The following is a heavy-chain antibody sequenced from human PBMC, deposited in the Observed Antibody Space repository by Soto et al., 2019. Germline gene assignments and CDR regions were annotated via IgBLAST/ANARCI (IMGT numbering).Heavy chain of an antibody. D-gene: IGHD2-2*01. Sequence: GGSLRLSCAASGFTFSDYYMSWIRQAPGKGLEWVSYISSSGSTIYYADSVKGRFTISRDNAKNSLYLQMNSLRAEDTAVYYCARDVVEVATHFAYYYYGMDVWGQGTTVTVSS. CDR3: ARDVVEVATHFAYYYYGMDV. V-gene: IGHV3-11*01. CDR2: ISSSGSTI. J-gene: IGHJ6*02. CDR1: GFTFSDYY.